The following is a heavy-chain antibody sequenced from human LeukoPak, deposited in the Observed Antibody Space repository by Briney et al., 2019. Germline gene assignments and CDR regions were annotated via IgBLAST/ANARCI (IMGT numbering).Heavy chain of an antibody. J-gene: IGHJ4*02. V-gene: IGHV4-59*01. Sequence: SETLSLTCTVSGGSISSYYWNWIRQPPGKGLEWIGYIYYSGSTNYNPSLKSRVTISVDTSKNQFSLKLSSVTAADTAVYYCARVTGYMIEDYFDYWGQGTLVTVSS. CDR1: GGSISSYY. D-gene: IGHD3-22*01. CDR3: ARVTGYMIEDYFDY. CDR2: IYYSGST.